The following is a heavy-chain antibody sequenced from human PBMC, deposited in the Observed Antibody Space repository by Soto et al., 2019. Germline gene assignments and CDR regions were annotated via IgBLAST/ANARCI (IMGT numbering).Heavy chain of an antibody. Sequence: SETLSLTCAVSGYSISSGYYWGWIRQPPGKGLGWIGSIYHSGSTYYNPSLKSRVTISVDTSKNQFSLKLGSVTAADTAVYYCARVPDLVATSYFDYWGQGTLVTVSS. CDR2: IYHSGST. J-gene: IGHJ4*02. V-gene: IGHV4-38-2*01. CDR3: ARVPDLVATSYFDY. CDR1: GYSISSGYY. D-gene: IGHD5-12*01.